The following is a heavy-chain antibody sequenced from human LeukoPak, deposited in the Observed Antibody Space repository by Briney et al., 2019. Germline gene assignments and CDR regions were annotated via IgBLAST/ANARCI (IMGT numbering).Heavy chain of an antibody. J-gene: IGHJ4*02. CDR3: ARDVHGGNSYYNY. CDR2: ISSSSSYI. D-gene: IGHD4-23*01. Sequence: GGSLRLSCAASGFTYSSYSMNWVHQAPGKELEWVSSISSSSSYIYYADSVKGRFTISRDNAKNSLYLQMNSLRAEVTAVYYCARDVHGGNSYYNYWGQGTLVTVSS. CDR1: GFTYSSYS. V-gene: IGHV3-21*01.